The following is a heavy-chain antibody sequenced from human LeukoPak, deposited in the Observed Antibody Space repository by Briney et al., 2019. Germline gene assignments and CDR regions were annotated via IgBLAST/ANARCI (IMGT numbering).Heavy chain of an antibody. CDR1: GFTFSSYG. V-gene: IGHV3-30*02. J-gene: IGHJ4*02. CDR3: AKDPTRRSPGYFDY. CDR2: IRYDGSNK. Sequence: PGGSLRLSCAASGFTFSSYGMHWVRQAPGKGLEWVAFIRYDGSNKYYADSVKGRFTISRDNSKNTLYLQMNSLRAEDTAVYYCAKDPTRRSPGYFDYWGQGTLVTVSS.